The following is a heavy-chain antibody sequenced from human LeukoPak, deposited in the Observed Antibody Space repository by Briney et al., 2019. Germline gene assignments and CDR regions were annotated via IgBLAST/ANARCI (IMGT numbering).Heavy chain of an antibody. V-gene: IGHV3-66*02. Sequence: GGSLRLSCAASGFTVSTNYMSWVRQAPGKGLEWVSLINSGGSTYYADSVKGRFTISRDNSKNTVYLQMNSLRAEATAVYYCAKDRIAGHDTFDIWGQGTVVTVSS. J-gene: IGHJ3*02. CDR1: GFTVSTNY. CDR3: AKDRIAGHDTFDI. D-gene: IGHD6-13*01. CDR2: INSGGST.